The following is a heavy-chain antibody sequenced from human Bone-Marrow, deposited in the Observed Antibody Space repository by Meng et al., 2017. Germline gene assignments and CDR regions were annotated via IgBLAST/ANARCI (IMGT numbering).Heavy chain of an antibody. CDR2: ISPYNGDT. D-gene: IGHD6-19*01. Sequence: ASVKVSCKASDYSFTSYNINWVRQAPGQGLEWMGWISPYNGDTKYAEKFQGRVTMTTDTSTTTVYMELSSLRSDETAVYYCSRDRGSGWYDYWGQGTLVTVSS. CDR3: SRDRGSGWYDY. CDR1: DYSFTSYN. J-gene: IGHJ5*01. V-gene: IGHV1-18*01.